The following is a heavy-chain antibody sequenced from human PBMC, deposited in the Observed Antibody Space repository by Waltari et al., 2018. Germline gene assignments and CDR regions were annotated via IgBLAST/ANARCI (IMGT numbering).Heavy chain of an antibody. J-gene: IGHJ5*02. D-gene: IGHD2-15*01. Sequence: QVQLVQSGAAVRKPGASVKVSCTASGYPFTTHDINWVRQAAGQGLEWMGWMNPSSGHTDYAQNFQGRVTMTRDTSISTAYMELTGLTSEDTAVYYCARRRAGAATPYNWYYPWGQGTPVTVSS. CDR1: GYPFTTHD. V-gene: IGHV1-8*01. CDR3: ARRRAGAATPYNWYYP. CDR2: MNPSSGHT.